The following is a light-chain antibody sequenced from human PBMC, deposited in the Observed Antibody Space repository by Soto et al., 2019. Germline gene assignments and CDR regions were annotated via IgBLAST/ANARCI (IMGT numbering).Light chain of an antibody. CDR3: QQSSSFPIT. CDR2: VAS. Sequence: DIQMTQSPSSVSASVGDRVTITCGASQGISGWLTWYQQKPGKAPNLLIYVASNLQSGVPSRFRGTGSGTDFTLTISNLQPEDSATYYCQQSSSFPITFGQGTRLEIK. V-gene: IGKV1-12*01. J-gene: IGKJ5*01. CDR1: QGISGW.